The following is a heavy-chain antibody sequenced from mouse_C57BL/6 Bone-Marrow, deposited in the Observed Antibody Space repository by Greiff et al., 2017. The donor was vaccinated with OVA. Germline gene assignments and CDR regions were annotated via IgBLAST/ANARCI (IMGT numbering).Heavy chain of an antibody. CDR1: GFTFSDYG. Sequence: EVKLMESGGGLVQPGGSLKLSCAASGFTFSDYGMAWVRQAPRKGPEWVAFISNLAYSIYYADTVPGRFPISRENAKNTLYLEMSSLRSEETAMYYCARPHYYGSSPAWFAYWGQGTLVTVSA. V-gene: IGHV5-15*01. CDR3: ARPHYYGSSPAWFAY. J-gene: IGHJ3*01. D-gene: IGHD1-1*01. CDR2: ISNLAYSI.